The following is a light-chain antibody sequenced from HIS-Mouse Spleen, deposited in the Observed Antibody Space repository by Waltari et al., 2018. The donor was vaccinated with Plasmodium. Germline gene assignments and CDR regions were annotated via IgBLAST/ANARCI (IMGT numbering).Light chain of an antibody. Sequence: EIVLTQSPGTLSLSPGERATLSCRASQSVSSSYLAWYQQKPGQAPRLRIYGACSRATGIPDRFSGSGSGTDFTLTISRLEPEDCAVYYCQQYGSSPYTFGQGTKLEIK. V-gene: IGKV3-20*01. CDR2: GAC. CDR1: QSVSSSY. J-gene: IGKJ2*01. CDR3: QQYGSSPYT.